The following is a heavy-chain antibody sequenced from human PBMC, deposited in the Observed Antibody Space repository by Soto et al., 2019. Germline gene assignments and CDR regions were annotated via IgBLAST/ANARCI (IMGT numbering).Heavy chain of an antibody. V-gene: IGHV4-30-2*01. CDR2: IYHSGST. D-gene: IGHD1-1*01. Sequence: SETLSLTCFDSGGSVSSTYYSWNWIRQPPGKGLEWIGYIYHSGSTLYNPSLKSRVTISVDKSKNQFSLKLSSVTAADTAVYYCARDQLEGNWFDPWGQGTLVTVFS. CDR3: ARDQLEGNWFDP. CDR1: GGSVSSTYYS. J-gene: IGHJ5*02.